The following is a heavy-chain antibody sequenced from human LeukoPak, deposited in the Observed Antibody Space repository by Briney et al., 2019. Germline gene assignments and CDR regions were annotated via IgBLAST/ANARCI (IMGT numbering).Heavy chain of an antibody. CDR3: ARVPDYDFWSGYFNY. D-gene: IGHD3-3*01. J-gene: IGHJ4*02. CDR1: GFTFSSYG. CDR2: IWYGGSNK. Sequence: GGSLRLSCAASGFTFSSYGMHWVRRAPGKGLEWVAVIWYGGSNKYYADSVKGRFTISRDNSKNTLYLQMNSLRAEDTAVYYCARVPDYDFWSGYFNYWGQGTLVTVSS. V-gene: IGHV3-33*08.